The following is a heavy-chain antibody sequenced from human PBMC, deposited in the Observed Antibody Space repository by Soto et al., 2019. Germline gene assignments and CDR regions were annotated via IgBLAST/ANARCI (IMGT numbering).Heavy chain of an antibody. J-gene: IGHJ4*02. CDR3: ARGGHVVVVTAASDY. CDR1: GDTFTDYY. Sequence: QVQLMQSGAEVKKPGASVKVSCKASGDTFTDYYIHWVQQAPGQGLERMGTVNPSGGQTTYAQHFLGRVTMTRDTSTSTLYMELTSLRSEDTAVYYCARGGHVVVVTAASDYWGQGTLVSVSS. D-gene: IGHD2-21*02. CDR2: VNPSGGQT. V-gene: IGHV1-46*01.